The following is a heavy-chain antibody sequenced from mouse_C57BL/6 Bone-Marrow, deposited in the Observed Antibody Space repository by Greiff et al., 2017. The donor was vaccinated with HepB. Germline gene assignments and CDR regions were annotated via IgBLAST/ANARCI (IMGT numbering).Heavy chain of an antibody. D-gene: IGHD2-4*01. CDR1: GYSFTGYY. Sequence: VQLKESGPELVKPGASVKISCKASGYSFTGYYMNWVKQSPEKSLEWIGEINPSTGGTTYNQKFKAKATLTVDKSSSTAYMQLKSLTSEDSAVYYCARGGYEYDEGAWGQGTTLTVSS. CDR3: ARGGYEYDEGA. J-gene: IGHJ2*01. CDR2: INPSTGGT. V-gene: IGHV1-42*01.